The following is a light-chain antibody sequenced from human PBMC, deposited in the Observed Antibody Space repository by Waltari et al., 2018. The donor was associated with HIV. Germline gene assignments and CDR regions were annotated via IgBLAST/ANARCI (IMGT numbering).Light chain of an antibody. Sequence: QSALTHPASVSGSPGQSITISCTGTTRDYNSVSWYQHHPGNAPKVIIYEVSNRPSVVSNRCSGSKSGYTASLTISGLQAEDEADYFCTSYISSSTPVFGGGTKVTVL. CDR1: TRDYNS. CDR2: EVS. CDR3: TSYISSSTPV. V-gene: IGLV2-14*01. J-gene: IGLJ3*02.